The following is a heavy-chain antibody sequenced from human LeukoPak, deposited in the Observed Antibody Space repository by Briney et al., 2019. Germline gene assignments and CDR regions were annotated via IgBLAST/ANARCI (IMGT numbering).Heavy chain of an antibody. CDR1: GGSISSSSYY. J-gene: IGHJ4*02. V-gene: IGHV4-39*01. D-gene: IGHD3-9*01. CDR3: ARRRAGLYYDILTGYFDY. CDR2: IYYSGST. Sequence: PSGTLSLTCTVSGGSISSSSYYWGWIRQPPGKGLEWIGSIYYSGSTYYNPSLKSRVTISVDTSKNQFSLKLSSVTAADTAVYYCARRRAGLYYDILTGYFDYWGQGTLVTVSS.